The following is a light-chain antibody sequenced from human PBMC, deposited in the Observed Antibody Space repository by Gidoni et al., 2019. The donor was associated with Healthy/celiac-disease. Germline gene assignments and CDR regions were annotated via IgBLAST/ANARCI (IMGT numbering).Light chain of an antibody. J-gene: IGKJ1*01. CDR3: MQALQTPPT. CDR1: QSLLHSNGYNY. V-gene: IGKV2-28*01. CDR2: VVS. Sequence: DIVMTQSPLSLPVTPGEPASISCRSSQSLLHSNGYNYLDWYLQKPGQSPQLLIYVVSNRASGVPDRFSGSGSGTDFTLKISRVEAEDVGVYYCMQALQTPPTFGQGTKVEIK.